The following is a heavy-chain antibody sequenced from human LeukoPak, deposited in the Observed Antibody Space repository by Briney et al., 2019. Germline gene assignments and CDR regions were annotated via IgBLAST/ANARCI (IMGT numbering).Heavy chain of an antibody. CDR1: GYSISSGYY. Sequence: SETLSLTCAVSGYSISSGYYWGWSRQPPGKGLEWIGSIYHSGSTYYNPSLKSRVTISVDTSKNQFSLKLSSVTAADTAVYYCARRGLSNYGSGYWGQGTLVTVSS. CDR2: IYHSGST. CDR3: ARRGLSNYGSGY. V-gene: IGHV4-38-2*01. J-gene: IGHJ4*02. D-gene: IGHD4-11*01.